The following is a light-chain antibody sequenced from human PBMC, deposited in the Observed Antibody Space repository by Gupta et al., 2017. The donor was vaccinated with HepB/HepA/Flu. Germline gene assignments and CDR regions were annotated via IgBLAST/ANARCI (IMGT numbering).Light chain of an antibody. CDR2: DVS. J-gene: IGLJ2*01. CDR3: SSYTSSSTLGV. Sequence: QSALTQPASVPGSPGQSLTISCTGTSSDVGGYNYVSWYQQHPGKAPKLMIYDVSNRPSGVSNRFSGSKSGNTASLTISGLQAEDEADYYCSSYTSSSTLGVFGGGTKLTVL. V-gene: IGLV2-14*03. CDR1: SSDVGGYNY.